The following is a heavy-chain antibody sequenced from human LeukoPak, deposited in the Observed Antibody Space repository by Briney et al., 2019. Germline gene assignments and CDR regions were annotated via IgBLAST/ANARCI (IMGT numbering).Heavy chain of an antibody. D-gene: IGHD3-10*01. Sequence: GRSLRLSCAASGFTFSSYAMHWVRQAPGKGLEWVAVISYDGSNKYYADSVKGRFTISRDNSKNTLYLQMNSLRAEDTAVYYCAREASLYAFDIWGQGTMVTVSS. J-gene: IGHJ3*02. CDR2: ISYDGSNK. CDR3: AREASLYAFDI. CDR1: GFTFSSYA. V-gene: IGHV3-30-3*01.